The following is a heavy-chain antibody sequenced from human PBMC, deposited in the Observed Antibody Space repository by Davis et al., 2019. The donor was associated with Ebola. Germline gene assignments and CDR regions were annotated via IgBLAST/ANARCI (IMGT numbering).Heavy chain of an antibody. CDR1: GFTFSSYS. V-gene: IGHV3-21*01. CDR3: ARVRVEMATTPFDY. D-gene: IGHD5-24*01. CDR2: ISSSSSYI. Sequence: GGSLRLSCVASGFTFSSYSMNWVRQAPGKGLEWVSSISSSSSYIYYADSVKGRFTISRDNAKNSLYLQMNSLRAEDTAVYYCARVRVEMATTPFDYWGQGTLVTVSS. J-gene: IGHJ4*02.